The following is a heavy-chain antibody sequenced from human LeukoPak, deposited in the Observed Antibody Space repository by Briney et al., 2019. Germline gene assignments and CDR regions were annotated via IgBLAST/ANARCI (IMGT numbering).Heavy chain of an antibody. Sequence: SETLSLTCTVSGGSITSYYWSWVRQPAGKGLEWFGRIYSSGSTNYNPSLKSRVTMSVDTSKNQFSLKMSFVTATDTAVYYCARSGGSGTYYDGSFDYWGQGTLVTVSS. V-gene: IGHV4-4*07. CDR2: IYSSGST. J-gene: IGHJ4*02. D-gene: IGHD1-26*01. CDR1: GGSITSYY. CDR3: ARSGGSGTYYDGSFDY.